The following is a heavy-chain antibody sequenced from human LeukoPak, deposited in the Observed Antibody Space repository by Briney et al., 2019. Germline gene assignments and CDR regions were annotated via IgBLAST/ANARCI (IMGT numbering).Heavy chain of an antibody. CDR1: GYTLSEIS. CDR3: ATALTITMVRGVIQSFDY. CDR2: FDPEDGET. Sequence: ASVKVSWKVSGYTLSEISMHWVRQAPGKGLEWMGGFDPEDGETIYAQKFQGRVTMTEDTSTDTAYMELSSLRSEDTAVYYCATALTITMVRGVIQSFDYWGQGTLVTVSS. D-gene: IGHD3-10*01. J-gene: IGHJ4*02. V-gene: IGHV1-24*01.